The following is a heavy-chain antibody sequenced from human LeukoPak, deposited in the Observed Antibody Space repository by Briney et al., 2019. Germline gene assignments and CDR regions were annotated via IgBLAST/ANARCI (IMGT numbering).Heavy chain of an antibody. CDR1: GGSISSGGYY. J-gene: IGHJ4*02. CDR2: INHSGST. V-gene: IGHV4-30-2*01. CDR3: ARGHRRLQGNYFDY. Sequence: SQTLSLTCTVSGGSISSGGYYWSWLRQPPGRGLEWIGEINHSGSTNYNPSLKSRVTISVDTSRNQFSLKLSSVTAADTAVYYCARGHRRLQGNYFDYWGQGTLVTVSS. D-gene: IGHD5-24*01.